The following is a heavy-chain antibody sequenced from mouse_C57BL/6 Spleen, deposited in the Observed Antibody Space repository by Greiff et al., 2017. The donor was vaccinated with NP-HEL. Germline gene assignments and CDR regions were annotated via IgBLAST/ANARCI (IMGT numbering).Heavy chain of an antibody. CDR2: IDPSDSYT. CDR1: GYTFTSYW. Sequence: QLQQPGAELVMPGASVKLSCKASGYTFTSYWMHWVKQRPGQGLEWIGEIDPSDSYTNYNQKFKGKSTLTVDKSSSTAYMQLSSLTSEDSAVYYCARAGYYGSSLEVWGTGTTVTVSS. D-gene: IGHD1-1*01. CDR3: ARAGYYGSSLEV. V-gene: IGHV1-69*01. J-gene: IGHJ1*03.